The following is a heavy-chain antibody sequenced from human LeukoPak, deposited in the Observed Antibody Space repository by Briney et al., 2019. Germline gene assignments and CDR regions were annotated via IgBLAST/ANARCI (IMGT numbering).Heavy chain of an antibody. V-gene: IGHV1-18*01. CDR3: ARDRLGYYGSGSYLSPNFDY. Sequence: ASVKVSCKASGYTFTSYGISWVRQAPRQGLEWMGWISAYNGNTNYAQKLQGRVTMTTDTSTSTAYMELRSLRSDDTAVYYCARDRLGYYGSGSYLSPNFDYWGQGTLVTVSS. CDR1: GYTFTSYG. D-gene: IGHD3-10*01. J-gene: IGHJ4*02. CDR2: ISAYNGNT.